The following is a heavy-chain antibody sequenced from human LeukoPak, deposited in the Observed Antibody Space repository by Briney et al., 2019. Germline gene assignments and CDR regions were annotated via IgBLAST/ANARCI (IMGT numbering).Heavy chain of an antibody. CDR2: ISGSGNTR. Sequence: AGGSLRLSCAASGFSFSIYEMHWVRQAPGKGLECISSISGSGNTRNYADPVKGRFTISRDNAKNSLYLQMNSLRAEDTAVYYCARDLVDYSNSLPYYYYYMDVWGKGTTVTVSS. CDR1: GFSFSIYE. D-gene: IGHD4-11*01. CDR3: ARDLVDYSNSLPYYYYYMDV. J-gene: IGHJ6*03. V-gene: IGHV3-48*03.